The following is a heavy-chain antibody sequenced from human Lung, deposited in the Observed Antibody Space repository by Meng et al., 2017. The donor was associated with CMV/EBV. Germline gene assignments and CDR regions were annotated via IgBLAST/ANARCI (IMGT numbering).Heavy chain of an antibody. CDR3: ARDLAAAGTGSGWDYYYYGMDV. CDR1: GYTFTSYY. V-gene: IGHV1-46*01. CDR2: INPSGGST. D-gene: IGHD6-13*01. Sequence: ASXXVSXKASGYTFTSYYMHWVRQAPGQGLEWMGIINPSGGSTSYAQKFQGRVTMTRDTSTSTVYMELSSLRSEDTAVYYCARDLAAAGTGSGWDYYYYGMDVWXQGTXVTVSS. J-gene: IGHJ6*02.